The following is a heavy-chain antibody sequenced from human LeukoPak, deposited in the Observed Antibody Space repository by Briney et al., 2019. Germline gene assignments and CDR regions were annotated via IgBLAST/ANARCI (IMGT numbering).Heavy chain of an antibody. CDR1: GYTFTGYY. V-gene: IGHV1-46*01. D-gene: IGHD3-22*01. CDR3: ARDGSLLDLYYYDSSGYLGLDY. J-gene: IGHJ4*02. CDR2: INPSGGST. Sequence: GASVKVSCKASGYTFTGYYMHWVRQAPGQGLEWMGIINPSGGSTSYAQKCQGRVTMTRDMSTSTVYMELSSLRSEDTAVYYCARDGSLLDLYYYDSSGYLGLDYWGQGTLVTVSS.